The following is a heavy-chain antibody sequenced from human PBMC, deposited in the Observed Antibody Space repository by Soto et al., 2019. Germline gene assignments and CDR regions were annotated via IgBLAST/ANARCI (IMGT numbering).Heavy chain of an antibody. CDR1: GYTFSSYA. V-gene: IGHV1-3*01. J-gene: IGHJ4*02. Sequence: ASVKVSCKASGYTFSSYAMHWVRQAPGQRLEWMGWINAGYGNTKSSQKFQDRVTISRDTSASTAYMELTSLRSEDTAVYYCARDTGDGTFDFWGQGTLVTVPS. CDR2: INAGYGNT. D-gene: IGHD7-27*01. CDR3: ARDTGDGTFDF.